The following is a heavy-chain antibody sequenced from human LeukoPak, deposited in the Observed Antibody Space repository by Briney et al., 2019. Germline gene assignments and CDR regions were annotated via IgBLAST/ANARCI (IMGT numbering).Heavy chain of an antibody. CDR2: IYYSGTT. Sequence: SETLSLTCTVSGGSIRSFYWSWIRQPPGKGLEWIGYIYYSGTTKYNPSLKSRVTISVDTSKNQFSLKVNSVTAADTAAYYCARNHGGWFDSWGQGTLVTVSS. CDR1: GGSIRSFY. V-gene: IGHV4-59*01. J-gene: IGHJ5*01. D-gene: IGHD4-23*01. CDR3: ARNHGGWFDS.